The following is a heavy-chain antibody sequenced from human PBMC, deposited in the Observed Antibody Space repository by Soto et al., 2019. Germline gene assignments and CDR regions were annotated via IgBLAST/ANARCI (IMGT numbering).Heavy chain of an antibody. CDR2: VYYRGRS. J-gene: IGHJ4*02. CDR3: VSQRTTVPTQAYFDY. CDR1: GGSVTNSSYY. Sequence: SKPLSLTCSVSGGSVTNSSYYWGWIRQSPGKGLEWIGSVYYRGRSYSKSSVKSRVTISVDTSKNLFSLSLNSVTASDTAVYFCVSQRTTVPTQAYFDYWGPGALVTVSS. V-gene: IGHV4-39*01. D-gene: IGHD4-17*01.